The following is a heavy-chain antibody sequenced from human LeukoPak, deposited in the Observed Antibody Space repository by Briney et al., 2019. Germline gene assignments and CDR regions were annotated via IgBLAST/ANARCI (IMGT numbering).Heavy chain of an antibody. J-gene: IGHJ4*02. D-gene: IGHD2-2*01. CDR3: ARVAIVVVPAASSTILLDY. V-gene: IGHV3-30-3*01. CDR2: ISYDGSNK. CDR1: GFTFSSSA. Sequence: GGSLRLSCAASGFTFSSSAMSWVRQAPGKGLEWVAVISYDGSNKYYADSVKGRFTISRDNSKNTLYLQMNSLRAEDTAVYYCARVAIVVVPAASSTILLDYWGQGTLVTVSS.